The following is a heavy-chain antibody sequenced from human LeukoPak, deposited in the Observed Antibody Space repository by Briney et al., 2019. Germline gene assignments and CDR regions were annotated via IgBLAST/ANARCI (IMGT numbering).Heavy chain of an antibody. Sequence: PSETLSLTCTVSGGPISSGGYYWSWIRQHPGKGLEWIGYIYYSGSTYYNPSLKSRVTISVDTSKNQFSLKLSSVTAADTAVYYCARDRSSIGVFDYWGQGTLVTVSS. V-gene: IGHV4-31*03. D-gene: IGHD6-13*01. J-gene: IGHJ4*02. CDR1: GGPISSGGYY. CDR3: ARDRSSIGVFDY. CDR2: IYYSGST.